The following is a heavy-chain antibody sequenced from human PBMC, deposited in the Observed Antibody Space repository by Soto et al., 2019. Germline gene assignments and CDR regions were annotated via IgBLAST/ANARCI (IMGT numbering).Heavy chain of an antibody. CDR3: VKGRPVVLAAYFDY. Sequence: GGSLRLSCSASGFTFSSSAMHWVRQAPGKGLEYVSAISSNGGNTYYADSVKGRFTISRDNSKNTLYLQMSSLRAEDTAVYYCVKGRPVVLAAYFDYWGQGTLVTVSS. J-gene: IGHJ4*02. V-gene: IGHV3-64D*06. D-gene: IGHD2-15*01. CDR2: ISSNGGNT. CDR1: GFTFSSSA.